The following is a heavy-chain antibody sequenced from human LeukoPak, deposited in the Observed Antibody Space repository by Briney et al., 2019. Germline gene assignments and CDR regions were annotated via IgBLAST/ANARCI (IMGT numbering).Heavy chain of an antibody. D-gene: IGHD6-13*01. CDR1: GGSISSYY. CDR3: ARGIAAAFPGWFAP. Sequence: SETLSLTCTVSGGSISSYYWSWLRQPAGKGLEWFGRIYTSGSTNYNPSLKSRVTMSVETSKNQFSLKLSSVTAADTAVYYCARGIAAAFPGWFAPWGQGTLVTVSS. CDR2: IYTSGST. J-gene: IGHJ5*02. V-gene: IGHV4-4*07.